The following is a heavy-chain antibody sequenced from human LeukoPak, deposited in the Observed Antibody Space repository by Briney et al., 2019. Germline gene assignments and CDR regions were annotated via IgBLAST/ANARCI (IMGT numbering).Heavy chain of an antibody. CDR2: INPNSGGT. CDR3: GRETSGSTHVAVIATNYFDY. D-gene: IGHD2-21*01. V-gene: IGHV1-2*02. J-gene: IGHJ4*02. CDR1: GYTFTGYY. Sequence: ASVKVSCKASGYTFTGYYMHWVRQAPGQGLEWMGWINPNSGGTNYAQKFQGRVTMTRDTSISTAYMELSRLRSDDTAVYYCGRETSGSTHVAVIATNYFDYWGQGTLVTVSS.